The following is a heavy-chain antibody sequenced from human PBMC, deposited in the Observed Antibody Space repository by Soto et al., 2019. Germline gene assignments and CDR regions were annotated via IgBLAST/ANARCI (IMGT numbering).Heavy chain of an antibody. CDR2: IWYDGSNK. D-gene: IGHD3-3*01. V-gene: IGHV3-33*01. CDR1: GFTFSSYG. CDR3: ARGSTKNYDFWSGYQDYYYYMDV. J-gene: IGHJ6*03. Sequence: GGSLRLSCAASGFTFSSYGMHWVRQAPGKGLEWVAVIWYDGSNKYYADSVKGRFTISRDNSKNTLYLQMNSLRAEDTAVYYCARGSTKNYDFWSGYQDYYYYMDVWGKGTTVTVSS.